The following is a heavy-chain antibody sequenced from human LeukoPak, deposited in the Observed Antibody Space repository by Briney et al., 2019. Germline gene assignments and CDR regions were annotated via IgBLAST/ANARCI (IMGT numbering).Heavy chain of an antibody. V-gene: IGHV4-31*03. Sequence: PSETLSLTCTVSGGSISSGGYYWSWIRQHPGKGLEWIGYIYYSGSTYYNPSLKSRVTISVDTSKNQFSLKLSSVTAADTAVYYCARGTEGRGAFDIWGQGTMVTVSS. CDR2: IYYSGST. CDR1: GGSISSGGYY. D-gene: IGHD1-14*01. CDR3: ARGTEGRGAFDI. J-gene: IGHJ3*02.